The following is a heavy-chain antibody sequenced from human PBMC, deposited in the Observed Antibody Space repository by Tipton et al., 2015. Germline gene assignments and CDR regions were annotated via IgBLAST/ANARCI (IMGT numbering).Heavy chain of an antibody. CDR3: ARSGDTYFDY. V-gene: IGHV4-31*03. CDR2: IYYSATT. J-gene: IGHJ4*02. D-gene: IGHD5-18*01. Sequence: TLSLTCSVSGDSLSRGTYYWTWIRQHPGKGLEWIGYIYYSATTYYNPSLKSRLPISLDRSKSHFSLQLSSVTAADTAVYYCARSGDTYFDYWGQGTLVTVSS. CDR1: GDSLSRGTYY.